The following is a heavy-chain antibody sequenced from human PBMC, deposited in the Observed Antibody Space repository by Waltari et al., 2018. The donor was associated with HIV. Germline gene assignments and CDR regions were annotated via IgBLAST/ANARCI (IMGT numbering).Heavy chain of an antibody. D-gene: IGHD6-19*01. CDR1: GFTFSYYA. J-gene: IGHJ3*01. CDR2: ISHDEINK. CDR3: VRDLKSITVSGDEWVFEV. Sequence: EQLVESGGGVVQPGRSLRLSCEASGFTFSYYAMPWVRQAPGKGLAWVSLISHDEINKFFAESVKGRFTISRDNSKNALYMQMNSLRTDDTAVYYCVRDLKSITVSGDEWVFEVWGQGTMVTVSS. V-gene: IGHV3-30-3*01.